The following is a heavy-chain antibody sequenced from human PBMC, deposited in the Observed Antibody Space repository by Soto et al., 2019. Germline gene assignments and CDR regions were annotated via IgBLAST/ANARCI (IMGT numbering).Heavy chain of an antibody. CDR2: IYHIGTT. CDR3: ARFRRNYFGD. Sequence: QVQLQESGPGLVKPSETLSLTCTVSGDSMSPFYWSWIRQPPGKGLEWIEYIYHIGTTTYNPSLKSRVTISLDSSNNQFSLKLTSVTAADTAVYYCARFRRNYFGDWGQGTLVTVSS. CDR1: GDSMSPFY. V-gene: IGHV4-59*01. D-gene: IGHD3-10*01. J-gene: IGHJ4*02.